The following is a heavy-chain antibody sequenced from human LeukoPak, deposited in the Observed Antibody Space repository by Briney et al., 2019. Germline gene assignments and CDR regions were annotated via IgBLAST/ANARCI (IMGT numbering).Heavy chain of an antibody. CDR3: ATVRYYYDSSGYYRYY. Sequence: ASVKVSCKVSGYTLTELSMHWVRQAPGKGLEWMGGFDSEDGEIIYAQKFQGRVTMTENTSTDTAYMKLSSLKSQDTAVYYCATVRYYYDSSGYYRYYGGQGTLVTVSS. CDR1: GYTLTELS. D-gene: IGHD3-22*01. V-gene: IGHV1-24*01. J-gene: IGHJ4*02. CDR2: FDSEDGEI.